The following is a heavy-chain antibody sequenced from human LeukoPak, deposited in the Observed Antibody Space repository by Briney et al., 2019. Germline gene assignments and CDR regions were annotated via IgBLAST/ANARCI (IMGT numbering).Heavy chain of an antibody. Sequence: GGSLRLSCAASGFTFDDSVMSWVRQAPGKGLEWVANIKQDGSEKYYVDSVKGRFTISRDNAKNSLYLQMNSLRAEDTAVYYCARGWGYSYGIDYWGQGTLVTVSS. CDR2: IKQDGSEK. V-gene: IGHV3-7*01. D-gene: IGHD5-18*01. CDR1: GFTFDDSV. CDR3: ARGWGYSYGIDY. J-gene: IGHJ4*02.